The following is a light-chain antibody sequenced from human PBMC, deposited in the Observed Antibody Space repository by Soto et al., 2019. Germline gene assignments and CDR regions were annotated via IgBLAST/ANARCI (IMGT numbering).Light chain of an antibody. J-gene: IGKJ1*01. V-gene: IGKV3-20*01. CDR3: QQYGSSPWT. CDR2: GAS. Sequence: EIVLTQSPGTLSLSPWERATLSCSASQSVSANYLAWYQQKPGQAPRLLIYGASSRATGIPDRLSGSGSGTDFTLTISRLEPEDFAVYYCQQYGSSPWTFGQGTKVDI. CDR1: QSVSANY.